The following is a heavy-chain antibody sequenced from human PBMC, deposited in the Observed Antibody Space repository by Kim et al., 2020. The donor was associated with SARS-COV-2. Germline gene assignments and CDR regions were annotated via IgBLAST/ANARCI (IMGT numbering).Heavy chain of an antibody. D-gene: IGHD2-2*02. V-gene: IGHV3-33*08. CDR1: GFIFSTYG. J-gene: IGHJ4*02. CDR2: IWYDGSNN. Sequence: GGSLRLSCAPSGFIFSTYGMHWVRQAPGKGLEWVATIWYDGSNNYYPDSVKGRFTVSRDNSKNTLYLQMNSLRAEDTAVYYCVRGYCGTATCYTGGTYFDHWGRGTLVTVFS. CDR3: VRGYCGTATCYTGGTYFDH.